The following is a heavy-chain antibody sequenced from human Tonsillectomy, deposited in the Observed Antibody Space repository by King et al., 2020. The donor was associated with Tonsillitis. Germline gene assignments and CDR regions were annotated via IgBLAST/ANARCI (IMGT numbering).Heavy chain of an antibody. CDR1: GFTFSTYA. J-gene: IGHJ4*02. V-gene: IGHV3-23*04. CDR3: AKESPYSGNYRFYYFDY. Sequence: VQLVESGGGLVQPGGSLRLSCEASGFTFSTYAMNWVRQAPGKGPEWVSAISGRGTRTFYADSVKGRLTISRDDSKNTVSLQMGSLRAEDTAVYYCAKESPYSGNYRFYYFDYWGQGTLVTVSS. CDR2: ISGRGTRT. D-gene: IGHD1-26*01.